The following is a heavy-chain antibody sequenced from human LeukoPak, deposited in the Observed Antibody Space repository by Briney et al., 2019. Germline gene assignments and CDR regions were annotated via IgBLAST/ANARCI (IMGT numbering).Heavy chain of an antibody. J-gene: IGHJ4*02. CDR2: ISGSGGST. V-gene: IGHV3-23*01. Sequence: PGGSLRLSCAASGSTFSSYAMSWVRQAPGKGLEWVSAISGSGGSTYYADSVKGRFTISRDNSKNTLYLQMNSLRAEDTAVYYCAKGYSSGWWGFDYWGQGTLVTVSS. D-gene: IGHD6-19*01. CDR1: GSTFSSYA. CDR3: AKGYSSGWWGFDY.